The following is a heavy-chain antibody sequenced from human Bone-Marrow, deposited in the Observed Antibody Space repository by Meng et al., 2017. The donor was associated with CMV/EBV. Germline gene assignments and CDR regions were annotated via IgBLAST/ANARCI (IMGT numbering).Heavy chain of an antibody. CDR1: GFTFSSYW. D-gene: IGHD2-2*02. CDR3: AREGYCSGNTCYTRGTFDY. CDR2: IKQDGSEK. V-gene: IGHV3-7*01. Sequence: GGSLRLSCAASGFTFSSYWMSWVRQAPGKGLEWVANIKQDGSEKYYVDSVKGRFTISRDNAKNSLYLQMNSLRAEDTAVYYCAREGYCSGNTCYTRGTFDYWGQGTLVTVS. J-gene: IGHJ4*02.